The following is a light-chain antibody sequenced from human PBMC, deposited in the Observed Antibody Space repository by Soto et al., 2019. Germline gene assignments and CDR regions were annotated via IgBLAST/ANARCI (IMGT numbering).Light chain of an antibody. CDR3: QQYYSTTPS. J-gene: IGKJ2*01. Sequence: DIVMTQSPGSLAVSLGERATINCKSSQSVLYSSNNKNYLAWYQQKPGQPPKMVIYWASTRESGVPDRFSGSGSGTDFTLTISSLQAEDVALYFCQQYYSTTPSFGQGTKLEIK. CDR1: QSVLYSSNNKNY. V-gene: IGKV4-1*01. CDR2: WAS.